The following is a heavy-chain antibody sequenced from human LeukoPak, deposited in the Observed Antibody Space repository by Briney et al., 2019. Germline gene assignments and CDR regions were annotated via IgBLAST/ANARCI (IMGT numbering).Heavy chain of an antibody. Sequence: ASVKVSCKASGYTFTSYGISWVRQAPGRGLEWMGWISAYNGNTNYARKLQGRVTMTTDTSTSTAYMELRSLRSDDTAVYYCARDPPRIVVVVAATNYYGMDVWGQGTTVTVSS. CDR1: GYTFTSYG. J-gene: IGHJ6*02. CDR2: ISAYNGNT. CDR3: ARDPPRIVVVVAATNYYGMDV. D-gene: IGHD2-15*01. V-gene: IGHV1-18*01.